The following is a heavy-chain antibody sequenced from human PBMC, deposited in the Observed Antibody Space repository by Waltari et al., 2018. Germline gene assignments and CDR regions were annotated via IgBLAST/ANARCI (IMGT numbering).Heavy chain of an antibody. V-gene: IGHV7-4-1*02. D-gene: IGHD4-17*01. J-gene: IGHJ6*02. Sequence: QVQLAHSGSELKEPGASVTVSCRNSGYTFTDYTFNWVRQAPGQGLEWMGWINTKNGHPTYVQGFTGRFVFSLDTSVSTTYLQITGLKAEDTAVYFCARALLGLTNSLDVWGQGTTVTISS. CDR1: GYTFTDYT. CDR3: ARALLGLTNSLDV. CDR2: INTKNGHP.